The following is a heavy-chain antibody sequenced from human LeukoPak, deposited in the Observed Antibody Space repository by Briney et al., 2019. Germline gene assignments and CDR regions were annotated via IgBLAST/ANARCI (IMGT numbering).Heavy chain of an antibody. CDR2: IYYSGST. V-gene: IGHV4-59*01. CDR1: GGSISSYY. D-gene: IGHD6-13*01. CDR3: ARVSPYSSSWYYFDY. Sequence: SETLSLTCTVSGGSISSYYWSWIRQPPGKGLEWIGYIYYSGSTNYNPSLKSRVAISVDTSKNQFSLKLSSVTAADTAVYYCARVSPYSSSWYYFDYWGQGTLVTVPS. J-gene: IGHJ4*02.